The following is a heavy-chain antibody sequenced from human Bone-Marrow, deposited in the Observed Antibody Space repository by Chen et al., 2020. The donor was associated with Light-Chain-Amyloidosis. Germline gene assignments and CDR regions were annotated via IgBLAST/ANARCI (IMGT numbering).Heavy chain of an antibody. V-gene: IGHV4-31*03. CDR1: GGSINSGGYY. Sequence: QVQLQESGPGLVKPSQTLSLTCSVSGGSINSGGYYWSWIRQHPGKGLEWIGFIDYSGSSYYNPSLQSRVTISIYTSKKEISLRLSSVTAADTAVYYCARDRYSTTPWDYSSGMDVWGQGTTVTVSS. CDR3: ARDRYSTTPWDYSSGMDV. J-gene: IGHJ6*02. CDR2: IDYSGSS. D-gene: IGHD1-1*01.